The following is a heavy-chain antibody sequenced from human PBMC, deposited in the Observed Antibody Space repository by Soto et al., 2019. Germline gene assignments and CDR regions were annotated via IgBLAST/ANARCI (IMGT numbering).Heavy chain of an antibody. J-gene: IGHJ3*02. Sequence: QVHVVESGGGVVQPGRSLRLSCAVSGVSLSRSGMHWVRQAPGKGLEWVAVLWYNGYTKYYGYSVNGRFTIPRANSKNTLFLEMKSLRADDTAVYYCVRAVSDAAEDRSDAFDRWRQGTTVHVSS. CDR3: VRAVSDAAEDRSDAFDR. V-gene: IGHV3-33*01. CDR1: GVSLSRSG. CDR2: LWYNGYTK. D-gene: IGHD6-25*01.